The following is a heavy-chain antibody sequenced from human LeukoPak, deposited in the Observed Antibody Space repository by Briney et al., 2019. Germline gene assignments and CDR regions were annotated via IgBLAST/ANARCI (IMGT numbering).Heavy chain of an antibody. J-gene: IGHJ5*02. CDR2: IYHSGST. Sequence: SQTLSLTCAVSGGSISSGGYSWSWLRQPPGKGLEWIGYIYHSGSTYYNPSLKSRVTISVDRSKNQFSLKLSSVTAADTAVYYCARGGSGSITMVRGVIDWFDPWGQGTLVTVSS. CDR1: GGSISSGGYS. CDR3: ARGGSGSITMVRGVIDWFDP. D-gene: IGHD3-10*01. V-gene: IGHV4-30-2*01.